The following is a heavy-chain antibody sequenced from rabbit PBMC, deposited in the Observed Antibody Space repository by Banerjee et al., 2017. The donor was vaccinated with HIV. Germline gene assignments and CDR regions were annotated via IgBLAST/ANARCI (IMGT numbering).Heavy chain of an antibody. D-gene: IGHD8-1*01. CDR2: INTSSGNT. CDR3: ARGNTAGGSGYNL. CDR1: GFSFSYKYV. V-gene: IGHV1S45*01. J-gene: IGHJ4*01. Sequence: QEQLEESGGDLVKPEGSLTLSCTASGFSFSYKYVMCWVRQAPGKGLEWIACINTSSGNTVYASWAKGRFTISKTSSTTVTLQMASLTAADTATYFCARGNTAGGSGYNLWGQGTLVTVS.